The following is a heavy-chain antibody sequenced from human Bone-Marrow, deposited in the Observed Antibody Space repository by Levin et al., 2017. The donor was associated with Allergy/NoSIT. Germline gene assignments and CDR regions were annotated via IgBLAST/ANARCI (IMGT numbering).Heavy chain of an antibody. CDR1: GGSISSSSYY. CDR3: ARQEVGIAVAGAYGMDV. J-gene: IGHJ6*02. CDR2: IYYSGST. D-gene: IGHD6-19*01. Sequence: SETLSLTCTVSGGSISSSSYYWGWIRQPPGKGLEWIGSIYYSGSTYYNPSLKSRVTISVDTSKNQFSLKLSSVTAADTAVYYCARQEVGIAVAGAYGMDVWGQGTTVTVSS. V-gene: IGHV4-39*01.